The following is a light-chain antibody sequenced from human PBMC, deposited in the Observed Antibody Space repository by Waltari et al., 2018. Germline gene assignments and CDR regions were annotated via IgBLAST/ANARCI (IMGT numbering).Light chain of an antibody. J-gene: IGKJ2*01. Sequence: ETVMMQSPGTLSLSPGERATLSCRASENVKRNSLARYQQKPGQAPRLLIYGASSRATGIPDRFSGSGSGTDFTLTISRVEPEDIAVYYCLQYGNSPGTFGQGSKLQIK. CDR1: ENVKRNS. V-gene: IGKV3-20*01. CDR3: LQYGNSPGT. CDR2: GAS.